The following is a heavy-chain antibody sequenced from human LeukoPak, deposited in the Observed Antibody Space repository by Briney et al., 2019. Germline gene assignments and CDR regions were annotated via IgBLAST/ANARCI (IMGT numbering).Heavy chain of an antibody. CDR3: ARGQLRLSN. Sequence: SETLSLTCAVYGGSFNGYYWTWIRQPPGKGLEWIGEINHSGSTDYNPSLKSRVTISVDTSKNQFSLKLNSVTAADTAVYYCARGQLRLSNWGQGSLVIVSS. D-gene: IGHD6-25*01. CDR1: GGSFNGYY. J-gene: IGHJ4*02. V-gene: IGHV4-34*01. CDR2: INHSGST.